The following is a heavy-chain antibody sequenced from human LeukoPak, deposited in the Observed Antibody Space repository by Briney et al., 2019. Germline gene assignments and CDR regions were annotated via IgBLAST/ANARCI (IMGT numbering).Heavy chain of an antibody. CDR3: ARVVAAAGNNWFDP. V-gene: IGHV4-59*12. J-gene: IGHJ5*02. Sequence: SETLSLTCTVSGGSISSYFWSWIRQPPEKGLEWIGYIYYSGSTNYNPSLKSRVSISIDTSMNHFSLKLSSMTAADTAVYYCARVVAAAGNNWFDPWGQGTLVTVSS. CDR2: IYYSGST. D-gene: IGHD6-13*01. CDR1: GGSISSYF.